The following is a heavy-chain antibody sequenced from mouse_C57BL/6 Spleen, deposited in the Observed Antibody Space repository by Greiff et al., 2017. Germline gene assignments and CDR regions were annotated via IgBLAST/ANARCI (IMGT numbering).Heavy chain of an antibody. CDR1: GYTFTSYW. CDR3: ARSALWSPDY. D-gene: IGHD1-1*02. Sequence: QVQLQQPGAELVKPGASVTLSCKASGYTFTSYWMHWVKQRPGQGLEWIGMIHPNSGSTNYNETFKSKATLTVDKSSSTAYMQLSSLTAEDSAVYYCARSALWSPDYWGQGTTLTVSS. CDR2: IHPNSGST. V-gene: IGHV1-64*01. J-gene: IGHJ2*01.